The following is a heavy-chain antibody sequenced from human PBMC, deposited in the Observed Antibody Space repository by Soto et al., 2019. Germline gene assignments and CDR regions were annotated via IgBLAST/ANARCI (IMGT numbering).Heavy chain of an antibody. V-gene: IGHV1-8*01. J-gene: IGHJ6*03. CDR3: ARGGEYAHYYYYYMDV. Sequence: GASVKVSCKASGYTFTSYDINWVRQATGQGLEWMGWMNPNSGNTGYAQKFQGRVTMTRNTSISTAYMELSSLRSEDTDVYYCARGGEYAHYYYYYMDVWGKGTTVTVSS. CDR2: MNPNSGNT. CDR1: GYTFTSYD. D-gene: IGHD3-10*01.